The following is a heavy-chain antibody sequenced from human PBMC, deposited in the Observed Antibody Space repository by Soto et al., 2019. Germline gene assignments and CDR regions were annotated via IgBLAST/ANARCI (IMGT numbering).Heavy chain of an antibody. D-gene: IGHD1-26*01. CDR1: GFTFSSYA. J-gene: IGHJ4*02. Sequence: GGSLRLSCAASGFTFSSYAMSWVRQAPGKGLEWVSAISGSGGSTYYADSVKGRFTISRDNSKNTLYLQMNSLRAEDTAVYYCTRSGGSYSFGYWGQGTLVTVSS. CDR3: TRSGGSYSFGY. V-gene: IGHV3-23*01. CDR2: ISGSGGST.